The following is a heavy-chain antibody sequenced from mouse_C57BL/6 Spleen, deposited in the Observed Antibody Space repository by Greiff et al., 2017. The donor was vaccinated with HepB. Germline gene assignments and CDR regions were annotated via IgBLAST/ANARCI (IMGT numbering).Heavy chain of an antibody. J-gene: IGHJ3*01. CDR3: ARSDDPWFAY. Sequence: VKLLESGAELARPGASVKLSCKASGYTFTSYGISWVKQRTGQGLEWIGEIYPRSGNTYYNEKFKGKATLTADKSSSTAYMELRSLTSEDSAVYFCARSDDPWFAYWGQGTLVTVSA. CDR1: GYTFTSYG. V-gene: IGHV1-81*01. CDR2: IYPRSGNT.